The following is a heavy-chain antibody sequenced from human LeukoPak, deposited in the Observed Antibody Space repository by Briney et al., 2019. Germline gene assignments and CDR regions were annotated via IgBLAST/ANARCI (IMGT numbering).Heavy chain of an antibody. D-gene: IGHD4-17*01. CDR2: IANDGSRK. Sequence: GGSLTLFCAGSGFTFSRNGMHWVRQAPGQGLEWVAGIANDGSRKHYADSVKGRFTISRDNSKNTMYLQMDSLRAEETALYYCAKDEGSYGLDFWGQGALVTVSP. V-gene: IGHV3-30*18. CDR1: GFTFSRNG. CDR3: AKDEGSYGLDF. J-gene: IGHJ4*02.